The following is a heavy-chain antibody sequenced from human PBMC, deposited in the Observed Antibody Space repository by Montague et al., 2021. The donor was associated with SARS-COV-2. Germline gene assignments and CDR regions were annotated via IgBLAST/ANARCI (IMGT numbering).Heavy chain of an antibody. J-gene: IGHJ3*02. D-gene: IGHD3-22*01. CDR1: GFSLSTSGVG. V-gene: IGHV2-5*02. CDR2: IYWDDDK. CDR3: AHDRVTMIVVAKADAFDI. Sequence: PALVKPTQTPTLTRTFSGFSLSTSGVGVGWIRQPPGKALEWLALIYWDDDKRYSPSLKSRLTITKDTSKNQVVLTMTNMDPVDTATYYCAHDRVTMIVVAKADAFDIWGQGTMVTVSS.